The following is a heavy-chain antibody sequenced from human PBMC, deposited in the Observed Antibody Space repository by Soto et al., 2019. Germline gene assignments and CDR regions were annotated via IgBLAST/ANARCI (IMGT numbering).Heavy chain of an antibody. CDR3: TRGRQVTIFGVPWAFDI. J-gene: IGHJ3*02. V-gene: IGHV3-49*03. D-gene: IGHD3-3*01. Sequence: PGGSLRLSCTASGFTFGDYAMSWFRQAPGKGLEWVGFIRSKAYGGTTEYAASVKGRFTISRDDSKSIAYLQMNSLKTEDTAVYYCTRGRQVTIFGVPWAFDIWGQGTMVTVSS. CDR1: GFTFGDYA. CDR2: IRSKAYGGTT.